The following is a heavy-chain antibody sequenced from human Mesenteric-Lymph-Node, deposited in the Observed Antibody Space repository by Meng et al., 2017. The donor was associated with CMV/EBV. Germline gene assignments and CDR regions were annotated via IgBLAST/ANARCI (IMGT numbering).Heavy chain of an antibody. Sequence: GGSLRLSCAASGFTFSNFAISWVRQAPGKGLEWVSAISSRAYYADSVKGRFTISRDNAKNSLYLQMNSLRAEDTAVYYCARGSAGYCSSTSCPNWFDPWGQGTLVTVSS. CDR1: GFTFSNFA. CDR2: ISSRA. D-gene: IGHD2-2*01. CDR3: ARGSAGYCSSTSCPNWFDP. V-gene: IGHV3-69-1*01. J-gene: IGHJ5*02.